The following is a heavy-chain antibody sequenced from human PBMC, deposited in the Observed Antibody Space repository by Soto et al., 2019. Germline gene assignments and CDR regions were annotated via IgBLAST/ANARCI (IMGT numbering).Heavy chain of an antibody. V-gene: IGHV3-23*01. D-gene: IGHD2-15*01. J-gene: IGHJ4*02. CDR2: ISGSGGST. Sequence: EVQLLESGGGLVQPGGSLRLSCAASGFTFSSYAMSWVRQAPGKGLEWVSAISGSGGSTYYADAVKGRFTISRDNSKNTLYLQMNSLRDEDTAVYYCSKETLTCSGGSCYTDLDYWGQGTLVTVSS. CDR3: SKETLTCSGGSCYTDLDY. CDR1: GFTFSSYA.